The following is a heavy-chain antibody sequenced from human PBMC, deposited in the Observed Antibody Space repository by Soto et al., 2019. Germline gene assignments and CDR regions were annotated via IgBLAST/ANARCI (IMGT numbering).Heavy chain of an antibody. CDR1: GFTFSSYG. V-gene: IGHV3-33*01. J-gene: IGHJ4*02. D-gene: IGHD6-13*01. Sequence: QVQLVESGGGVVQPGRSLRLSCAASGFTFSSYGMHWVRQAPGKGLEWVAVIWYDGSNKYYADSVKGRFTISRDNSKNTLYLQMNSLRAEDTAVYYCARDGGSGAAAGSDYWGQGTLVTVSS. CDR3: ARDGGSGAAAGSDY. CDR2: IWYDGSNK.